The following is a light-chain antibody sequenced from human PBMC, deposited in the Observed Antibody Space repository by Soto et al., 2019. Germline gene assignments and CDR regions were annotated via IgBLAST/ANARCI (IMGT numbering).Light chain of an antibody. V-gene: IGLV2-8*01. CDR1: SNDVGDYNY. CDR3: SSYAGSSTLYV. Sequence: QSVLTQPPSASGSPGQSVTISCTGTSNDVGDYNYVSWYQQHPGKAPKLMIYEVSKRPPGVPGRFSGSKSGNTASLTVSGLQAEDEADYYCSSYAGSSTLYVFGTGTKVTVL. J-gene: IGLJ1*01. CDR2: EVS.